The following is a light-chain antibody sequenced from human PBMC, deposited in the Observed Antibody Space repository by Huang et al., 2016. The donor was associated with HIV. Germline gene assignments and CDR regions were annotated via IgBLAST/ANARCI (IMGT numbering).Light chain of an antibody. CDR2: AAS. V-gene: IGKV1-9*01. CDR1: QDISSH. Sequence: IQLTQSPSSLSASVGDRVTITCRASQDISSHLAWYQQKPGKAPKLLIYAASTLESGVPSRFSGSGSGTDFSLTINNLQPEDFATYYCLQLNSYPGTFGPGTNVDV. J-gene: IGKJ3*01. CDR3: LQLNSYPGT.